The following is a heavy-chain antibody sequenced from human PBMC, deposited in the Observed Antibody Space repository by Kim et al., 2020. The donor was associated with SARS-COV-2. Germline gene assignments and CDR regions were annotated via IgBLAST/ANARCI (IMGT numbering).Heavy chain of an antibody. Sequence: SETLSLTCTVSGGSISSYYWSWIRQPPGKGLEWIGYIYYSGSTNYNPSLKSRVTISVDTSKNKFSLKLSSVTAADTAVYYCSREAEQLVHSKSREDLWF. CDR1: GGSISSYY. J-gene: IGHJ5*01. V-gene: IGHV4-59*01. D-gene: IGHD6-13*01. CDR3: SREAEQLVHSKSREDLWF. CDR2: IYYSGST.